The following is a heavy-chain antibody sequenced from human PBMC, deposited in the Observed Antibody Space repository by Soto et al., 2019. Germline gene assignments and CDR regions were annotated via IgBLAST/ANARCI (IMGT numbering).Heavy chain of an antibody. CDR3: ARHGSMITFGGVIVGGFDY. CDR1: GGSISSSSYY. V-gene: IGHV4-39*01. J-gene: IGHJ4*02. CDR2: IYYSGST. Sequence: PSETLSLTYTVSGGSISSSSYYWGWIRQPPGKGLEWIGSIYYSGSTYYNLSLKSRVTISVDTSKNQFSLKLSSVTAADTAVYYCARHGSMITFGGVIVGGFDYWGQGTLVTVSS. D-gene: IGHD3-16*02.